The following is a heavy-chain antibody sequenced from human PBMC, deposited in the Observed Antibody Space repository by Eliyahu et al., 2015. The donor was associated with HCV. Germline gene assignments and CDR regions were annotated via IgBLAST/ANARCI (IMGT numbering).Heavy chain of an antibody. CDR1: GFTLSSYG. CDR3: AKSQHSER. Sequence: EVQLLESGGDLVQPGGSLRLSCAASGFTLSSYGMSWVRQAPGKGLEWVSGISASGGSTYYADSVKGRFTISRDNSKNTLYLQMNSLRAEDTAVYYCAKSQHSERWGQGTLVTVSS. V-gene: IGHV3-23*01. D-gene: IGHD1-26*01. J-gene: IGHJ4*02. CDR2: ISASGGST.